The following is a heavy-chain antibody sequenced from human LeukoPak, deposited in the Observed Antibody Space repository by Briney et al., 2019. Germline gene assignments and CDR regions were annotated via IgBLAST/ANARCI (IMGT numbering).Heavy chain of an antibody. CDR2: ISGSGGST. D-gene: IGHD6-19*01. V-gene: IGHV3-23*01. CDR1: GFTFSSYG. J-gene: IGHJ4*02. Sequence: GGSLRLSCAASGFTFSSYGMHWVRQAPGKGLEWVSAISGSGGSTYYADSVKGRFTISRDNSKNTLYLQMNSLRAEDTAVYYCAKGAPGSEAVAGDFDYWGQGTLVTVSS. CDR3: AKGAPGSEAVAGDFDY.